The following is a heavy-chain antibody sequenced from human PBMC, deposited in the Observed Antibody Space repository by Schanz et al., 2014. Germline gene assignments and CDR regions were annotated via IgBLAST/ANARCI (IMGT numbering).Heavy chain of an antibody. CDR1: GGTFSSFG. CDR2: IIPILGIA. CDR3: ARGGGPEDVFDI. V-gene: IGHV1-69*09. Sequence: QVQLVQSEAEVKKPGSSVKVSCKASGGTFSSFGINWVRQAPGQGLEWMGRIIPILGIANYAQKFQGRVTNTADKSTSTAYMDLSSLRPEDTAVYYCARGGGPEDVFDIWGQGTILTVSS. J-gene: IGHJ3*02. D-gene: IGHD5-12*01.